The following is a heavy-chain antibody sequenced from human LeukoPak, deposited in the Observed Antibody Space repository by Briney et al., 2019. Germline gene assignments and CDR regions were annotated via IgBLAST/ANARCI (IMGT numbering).Heavy chain of an antibody. Sequence: ASVKVSCKASGGTLSSYPVSWVRQAPGQGLELMGRIIPILGLTNYAQRFQGRVTITADTSTKTVYMELNSLTSEDTAVYYCAREGVGDYPFDYWGQGTLVTVSS. V-gene: IGHV1-69*04. J-gene: IGHJ4*02. CDR2: IIPILGLT. D-gene: IGHD4-17*01. CDR3: AREGVGDYPFDY. CDR1: GGTLSSYP.